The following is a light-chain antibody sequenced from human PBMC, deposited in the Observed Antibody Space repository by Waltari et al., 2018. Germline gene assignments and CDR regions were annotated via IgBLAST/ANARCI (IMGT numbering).Light chain of an antibody. J-gene: IGKJ2*01. V-gene: IGKV1-39*01. CDR1: QNITNY. Sequence: DIQMTQSPSSLSASVGDRVTITCRASQNITNYLNWYRQKPGKAPKLLISATSTLESGVPAGFSGSGSGTQFTLTINSLQPEDFATYDCQQSYTTPRTFGQGTNLQIK. CDR2: ATS. CDR3: QQSYTTPRT.